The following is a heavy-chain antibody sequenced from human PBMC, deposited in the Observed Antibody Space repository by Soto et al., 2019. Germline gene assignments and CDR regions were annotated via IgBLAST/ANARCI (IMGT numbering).Heavy chain of an antibody. CDR1: VVSFSGYY. CDR3: AREVGYYSATRRKLCFEY. V-gene: IGHV4-34*01. D-gene: IGHD2-2*01. CDR2: INHTGGS. J-gene: IGHJ4*02. Sequence: SETLSLTCALSVVSFSGYYWSCVRHAPGKWLEWIGDINHTGGSNYNPSLKSRVMISVDTAKTQSSLNVTSVTAADTAVYYCAREVGYYSATRRKLCFEYWGPRPRVSVS.